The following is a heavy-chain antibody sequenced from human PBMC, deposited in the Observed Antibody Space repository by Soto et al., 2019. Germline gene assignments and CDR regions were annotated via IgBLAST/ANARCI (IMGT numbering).Heavy chain of an antibody. D-gene: IGHD2-2*01. J-gene: IGHJ4*02. Sequence: EVQLVQSGAEVKNPGESLRISCKGSGYNFTSYWITWVRQMPGKGLEWMGRIDPTDSYTNYSPSFQGHVTISADKSISTAYLQWSSLKASDTGMYYCARRYCSSSSCYTHFDSWGQGTLVTVSS. V-gene: IGHV5-10-1*03. CDR3: ARRYCSSSSCYTHFDS. CDR1: GYNFTSYW. CDR2: IDPTDSYT.